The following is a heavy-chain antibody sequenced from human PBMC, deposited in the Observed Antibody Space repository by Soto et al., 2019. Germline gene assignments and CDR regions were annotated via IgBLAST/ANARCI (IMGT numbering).Heavy chain of an antibody. CDR2: IWSDGSDR. CDR1: GFTFNTFA. V-gene: IGHV3-33*01. CDR3: VRGSYDPDGVRHNLGFFGP. J-gene: IGHJ5*02. D-gene: IGHD2-8*02. Sequence: PGGSLRLSCATSGFTFNTFALHWVRQAPGKGLEWVAIIWSDGSDRQHADSVKGRFTISRDNSKNMLSLQMNGLRAEDTAIYSCVRGSYDPDGVRHNLGFFGPWGQGALVTVSS.